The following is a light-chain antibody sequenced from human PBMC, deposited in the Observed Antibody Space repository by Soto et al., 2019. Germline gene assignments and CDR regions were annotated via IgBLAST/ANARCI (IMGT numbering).Light chain of an antibody. Sequence: DVVMTQSPLSLPVTLGQPASISCRSSQSLVSSDGTTYLNWFHQRPGQSPRRLIYKVSNRDSGVPDRFSGSGSGTDFTLKISRVEAEDVGVYYCMQGTHWPPWTFGQGTKVEIK. V-gene: IGKV2-30*01. J-gene: IGKJ1*01. CDR1: QSLVSSDGTTY. CDR2: KVS. CDR3: MQGTHWPPWT.